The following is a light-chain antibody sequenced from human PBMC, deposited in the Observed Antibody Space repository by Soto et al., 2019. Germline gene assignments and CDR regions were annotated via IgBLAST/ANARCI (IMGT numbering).Light chain of an antibody. V-gene: IGLV2-14*03. CDR1: SSDVGGYNF. Sequence: QSVLTKPASGSGAPGQAITLSCTGTSSDVGGYNFVSWYQQHPGTAPKLMIYDVYNRPSGVSDRFSGSKSGNTASLTISGLQAEDEADYYCSSYTSSGTLVFGTGNKVTVL. J-gene: IGLJ1*01. CDR3: SSYTSSGTLV. CDR2: DVY.